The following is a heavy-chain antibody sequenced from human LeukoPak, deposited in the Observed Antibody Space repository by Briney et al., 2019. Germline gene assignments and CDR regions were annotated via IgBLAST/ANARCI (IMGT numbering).Heavy chain of an antibody. CDR3: ARDTVLGMAH. D-gene: IGHD7-27*01. J-gene: IGHJ4*02. CDR2: ISSGSGYM. Sequence: GGSLRLSCAVSGFTFSSYNMNWVRQAPGKGLEWVSSISSGSGYMYYEDSVKGRFTISRDNAKNSLYLQMNSLRAEDTAVYYCARDTVLGMAHWGQGTLVTVSS. V-gene: IGHV3-21*01. CDR1: GFTFSSYN.